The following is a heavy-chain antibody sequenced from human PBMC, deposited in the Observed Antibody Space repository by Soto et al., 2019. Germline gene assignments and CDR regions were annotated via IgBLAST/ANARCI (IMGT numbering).Heavy chain of an antibody. Sequence: PGGSLRLSCAASGFTFSSYSMNWVRQAPGKGLEWVSSISSSSSYIYSADSVKGRFTISRDNAKNSLYLQMNSLRAEDTAVCYCAREDYSNFDYWGQGTLVTVSS. CDR2: ISSSSSYI. CDR1: GFTFSSYS. CDR3: AREDYSNFDY. V-gene: IGHV3-21*01. D-gene: IGHD4-4*01. J-gene: IGHJ4*02.